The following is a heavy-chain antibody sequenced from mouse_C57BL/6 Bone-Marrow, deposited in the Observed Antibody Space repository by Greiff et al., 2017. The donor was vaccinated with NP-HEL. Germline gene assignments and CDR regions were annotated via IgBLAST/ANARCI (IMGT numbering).Heavy chain of an antibody. D-gene: IGHD2-3*01. J-gene: IGHJ2*01. Sequence: QVQLQQSGAELVRPGASVKLSCKASGYTFTDYYINWVKQRPGQGLEWIARIYPGSGNTYYNEKFKGKATLTAEKSSSTAYMQRSSLTSEDSAVYFCAGWLLDFDYWGQGTTLTVSS. CDR3: AGWLLDFDY. V-gene: IGHV1-76*01. CDR2: IYPGSGNT. CDR1: GYTFTDYY.